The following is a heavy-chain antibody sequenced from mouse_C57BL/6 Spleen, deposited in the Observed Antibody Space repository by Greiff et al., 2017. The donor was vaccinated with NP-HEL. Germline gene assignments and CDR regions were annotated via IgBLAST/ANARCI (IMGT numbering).Heavy chain of an antibody. CDR1: GYTFTDYN. V-gene: IGHV1-18*01. J-gene: IGHJ2*01. CDR2: INPNNGGT. D-gene: IGHD2-3*01. CDR3: ARWADGYFYFDY. Sequence: VQLQQSGPELVKPGASVKIPCKASGYTFTDYNMDWVKQSHGKSLEWIGDINPNNGGTIYNQKFKGKATLTVDKSSSTAYMELRSLTSEDTAVYYCARWADGYFYFDYWGQGTTLTVSS.